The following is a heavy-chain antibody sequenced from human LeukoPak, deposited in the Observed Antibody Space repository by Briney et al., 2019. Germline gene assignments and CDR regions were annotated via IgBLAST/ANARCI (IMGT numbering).Heavy chain of an antibody. CDR2: INPNSGGT. D-gene: IGHD6-19*01. CDR1: GYAFTGYY. CDR3: ARDLWQWLAHERGGGY. V-gene: IGHV1-2*02. Sequence: GASVKVSCKASGYAFTGYYMHWVRQAPGQGLEWMGWINPNSGGTNYAQKFQGRVTMTRDTSISTAYMELSRLRSDDTAVYYCARDLWQWLAHERGGGYWGQGTLVTVSS. J-gene: IGHJ4*02.